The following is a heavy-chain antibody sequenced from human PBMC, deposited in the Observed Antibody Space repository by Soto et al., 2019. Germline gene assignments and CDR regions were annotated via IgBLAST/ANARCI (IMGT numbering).Heavy chain of an antibody. CDR1: GYTFTSYA. V-gene: IGHV1-3*01. CDR3: ARGGSLYWYFDL. Sequence: QVQLVQSGAEVKKPGASVKVSCKASGYTFTSYAMHWVRQAPGQRLEWMGWINAGNGNTKYSQKFQGRVTITRDTSASTAYMELRRLRSEDTAVYYCARGGSLYWYFDLWGRGTLVTVSS. D-gene: IGHD1-26*01. J-gene: IGHJ2*01. CDR2: INAGNGNT.